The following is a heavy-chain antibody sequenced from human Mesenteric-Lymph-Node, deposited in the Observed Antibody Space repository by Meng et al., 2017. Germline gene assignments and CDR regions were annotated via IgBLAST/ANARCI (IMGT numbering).Heavy chain of an antibody. Sequence: QVQLQEAGPGLVNPSQTLSPTCTVSGGSISSGDYYWSWIRQPPGKGLEWIGCIYYSGSTYYNPSLKGRVTISVDTSKNQFSLNLSSVTAADTAVYYCARGQRSYSGSYPEWFDPWGQGTLVTVSS. CDR2: IYYSGST. J-gene: IGHJ5*02. CDR1: GGSISSGDYY. CDR3: ARGQRSYSGSYPEWFDP. D-gene: IGHD1-26*01. V-gene: IGHV4-30-4*01.